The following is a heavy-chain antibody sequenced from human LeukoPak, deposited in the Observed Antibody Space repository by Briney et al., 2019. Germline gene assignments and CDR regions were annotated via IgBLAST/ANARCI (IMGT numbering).Heavy chain of an antibody. V-gene: IGHV4-61*02. Sequence: SETLSLTCTVSGGSISSGSYYWSWIRQPAGEGLEWIGRIYTSGSTNYNPSLKSRVTISVDTSKNQFSLKLSSVTAADTAVYYCARERIQLNWFDPWGQGTLVTVSS. D-gene: IGHD5-18*01. CDR1: GGSISSGSYY. CDR3: ARERIQLNWFDP. CDR2: IYTSGST. J-gene: IGHJ5*02.